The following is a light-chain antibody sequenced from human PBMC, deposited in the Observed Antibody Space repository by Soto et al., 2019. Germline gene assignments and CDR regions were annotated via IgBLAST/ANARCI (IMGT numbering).Light chain of an antibody. CDR2: WTS. CDR1: QSVLYGSNNKNY. V-gene: IGKV4-1*01. CDR3: XXXXXXXPMYP. Sequence: DIVMTQSPDSLAVSLGERATINCKSSQSVLYGSNNKNYLAWYQQKPGQPPKLLIYWTSIRESGVPDRFTGSGSGTDFTLTISSXQXEXVAXXYXXXXXXXXPMYPFGQGTKLEIK. J-gene: IGKJ2*01.